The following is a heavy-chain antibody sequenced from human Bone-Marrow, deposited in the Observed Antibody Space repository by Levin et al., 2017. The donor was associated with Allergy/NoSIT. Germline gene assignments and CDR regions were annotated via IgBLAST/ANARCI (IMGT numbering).Heavy chain of an antibody. V-gene: IGHV1-24*01. Sequence: ASVKVSCKASGYILSNLSMHWVRQVPRQGLEWMGVFDPDAGGTTYAQNFQGRVTLTEDTSADTVYMELTSLRTEDTAVYYCATDLHLLGAPTDWVQRSRVTVFS. CDR2: FDPDAGGT. CDR3: ATDLHLLGAPTD. D-gene: IGHD2-8*02. CDR1: GYILSNLS. J-gene: IGHJ1*01.